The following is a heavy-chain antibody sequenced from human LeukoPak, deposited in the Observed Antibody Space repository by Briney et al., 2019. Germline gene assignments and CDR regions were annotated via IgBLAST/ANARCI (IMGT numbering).Heavy chain of an antibody. CDR2: IYSGGST. V-gene: IGHV3-66*01. CDR3: ARVIGYSSGWRLLDV. D-gene: IGHD6-19*01. Sequence: PGGSLRLSCAASGFTVSSNYMSWVRQAPGKGLEWVSVIYSGGSTYYADSVKGRFTISRDNSKNTLYLQMNSLRAEDTAVYYCARVIGYSSGWRLLDVWGQGTTVTVSS. CDR1: GFTVSSNY. J-gene: IGHJ6*02.